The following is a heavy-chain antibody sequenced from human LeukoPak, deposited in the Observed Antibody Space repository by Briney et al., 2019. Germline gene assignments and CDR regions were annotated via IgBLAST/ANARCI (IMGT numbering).Heavy chain of an antibody. D-gene: IGHD6-19*01. CDR3: AKIRYGTGWYYDY. CDR1: GFTFSSYA. J-gene: IGHJ4*02. V-gene: IGHV3-23*01. CDR2: ISGSGGST. Sequence: GGSLRLSCAASGFTFSSYAMSWVRQAPGKGLEWVSAISGSGGSTYYADSVKGRFTISRDNAKNSLYLQMNSLRAEDTAVYYCAKIRYGTGWYYDYWGQGTLVTVSS.